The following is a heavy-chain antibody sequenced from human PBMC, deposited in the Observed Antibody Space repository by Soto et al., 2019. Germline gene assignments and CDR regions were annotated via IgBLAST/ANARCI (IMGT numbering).Heavy chain of an antibody. Sequence: PGGSLRLSCAVSGFTFSNYSINWVRQAPGKGLEWLPYISNNSSVKYYADSVKGRFTISRDNAKNSLYLQMNSLRDDDTAVYYCARGNAGVVPAATAGFLLNYWGQGTLVTVSS. CDR1: GFTFSNYS. V-gene: IGHV3-48*02. CDR2: ISNNSSVK. CDR3: ARGNAGVVPAATAGFLLNY. D-gene: IGHD2-2*01. J-gene: IGHJ4*02.